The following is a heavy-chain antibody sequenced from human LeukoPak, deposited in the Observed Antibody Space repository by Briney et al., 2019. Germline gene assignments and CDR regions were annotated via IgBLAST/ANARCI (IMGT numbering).Heavy chain of an antibody. D-gene: IGHD2/OR15-2a*01. J-gene: IGHJ4*02. CDR2: IIPIFGTA. V-gene: IGHV1-69*13. Sequence: GASVKVSCKASGGTFSSYAISWVRQAPGQGLEWMGGIIPIFGTANYAQKYQGRVTITADESTSTAHMELSSLRSEDTAVYYCARGWSFALWDYWGQGTLVTVSS. CDR1: GGTFSSYA. CDR3: ARGWSFALWDY.